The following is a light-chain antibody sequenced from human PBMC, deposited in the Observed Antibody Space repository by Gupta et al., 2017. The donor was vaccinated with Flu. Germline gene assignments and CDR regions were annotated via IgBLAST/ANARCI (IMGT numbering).Light chain of an antibody. CDR1: QDITRW. V-gene: IGKV1D-16*01. J-gene: IGKJ2*01. CDR2: GAS. Sequence: DRVTISCRASQDITRWLAWYQQKPRKAPKSLIYGASSLQSGVPSRFSGSGSGTDFTLTINNLQPEDFATYYCQQYNSYPLYTFGQGTKLEIK. CDR3: QQYNSYPLYT.